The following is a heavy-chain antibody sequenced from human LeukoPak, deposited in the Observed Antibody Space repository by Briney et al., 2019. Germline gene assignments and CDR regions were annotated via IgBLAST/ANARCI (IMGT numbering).Heavy chain of an antibody. Sequence: PSETLSLTCPVYGGSFSVYYCNCIRQPPGKGLEWIGEINHSGSTNCNPSLKSRVTISVDTSKNQFSLKLNSVTAADTAVYYCARDPYYDILTGYLIRGAFDTWGLGTLVTVSS. D-gene: IGHD3-9*01. CDR1: GGSFSVYY. J-gene: IGHJ3*02. CDR2: INHSGST. CDR3: ARDPYYDILTGYLIRGAFDT. V-gene: IGHV4-34*01.